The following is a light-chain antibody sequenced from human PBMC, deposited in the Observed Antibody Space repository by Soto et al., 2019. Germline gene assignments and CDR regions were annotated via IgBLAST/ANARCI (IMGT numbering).Light chain of an antibody. CDR2: EVT. J-gene: IGLJ1*01. Sequence: QSVLTQPASVSGSPGQAITISCTGTSTDIGAYNYVSWYQQHPGKAPKLLIYEVTNRPSGVSNRFSGSKSGNKAPLTISGLQAEDEANYYCNSYTTLSNRVFGTGTKV. CDR3: NSYTTLSNRV. CDR1: STDIGAYNY. V-gene: IGLV2-14*01.